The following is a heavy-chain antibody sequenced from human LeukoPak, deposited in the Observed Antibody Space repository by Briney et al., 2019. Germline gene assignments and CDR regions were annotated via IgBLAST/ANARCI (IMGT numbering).Heavy chain of an antibody. Sequence: ASVKVSCKASGYTFNSYVISWVRQAPGQGLEWMGWINTYNGNTNYAQKLQGRVTMTTDTSTSTAYMELRSLRSDGRAMYYCARTRAGDFWSGYYGIDYWGQGTLVTVSS. J-gene: IGHJ4*02. CDR2: INTYNGNT. CDR3: ARTRAGDFWSGYYGIDY. D-gene: IGHD3-3*01. V-gene: IGHV1-18*01. CDR1: GYTFNSYV.